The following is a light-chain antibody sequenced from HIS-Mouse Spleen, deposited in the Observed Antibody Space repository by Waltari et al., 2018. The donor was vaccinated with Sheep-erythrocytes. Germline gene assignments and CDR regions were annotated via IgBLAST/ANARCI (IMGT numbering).Light chain of an antibody. CDR3: CSYAGSYNHV. J-gene: IGLJ1*01. CDR2: DVS. CDR1: SNAVGGYNI. Sequence: QSALTQPRSVSGSPGQSVPISCPGTSNAVGGYNIVSWYQQHPGKAPKLMIYDVSKRPSGVPDRFSGSKSGNTASLTISGLQAEDEADYYCCSYAGSYNHVFATGTKVTVL. V-gene: IGLV2-11*02.